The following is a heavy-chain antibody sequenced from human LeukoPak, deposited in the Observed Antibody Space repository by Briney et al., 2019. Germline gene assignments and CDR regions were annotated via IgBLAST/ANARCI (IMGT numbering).Heavy chain of an antibody. CDR3: ARASSTVTHNWFDP. D-gene: IGHD4-17*01. Sequence: SETLSLTCTVSGGSISSGGYYWSWIRQHPGKGLEWIVYIYYSGSTYYNPSLKGRVTISVDTSKNQFSLKLSSVTAADTAVYYCARASSTVTHNWFDPWGQGTLVTVSS. CDR2: IYYSGST. J-gene: IGHJ5*02. CDR1: GGSISSGGYY. V-gene: IGHV4-31*03.